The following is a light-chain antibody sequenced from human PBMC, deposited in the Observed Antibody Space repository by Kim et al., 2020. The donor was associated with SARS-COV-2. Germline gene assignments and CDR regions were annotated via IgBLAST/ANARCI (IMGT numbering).Light chain of an antibody. CDR3: QQYDTWRWA. CDR2: GAS. J-gene: IGKJ1*01. CDR1: QSVSSN. Sequence: VAPGERATLSGRASQSVSSNLAWYQQKPGQAPRLLIFGASTRAAGVPARFSGSGSGTEFTLTVGSLQSEDGAVYYCQQYDTWRWAFGQGTKVDIK. V-gene: IGKV3-15*01.